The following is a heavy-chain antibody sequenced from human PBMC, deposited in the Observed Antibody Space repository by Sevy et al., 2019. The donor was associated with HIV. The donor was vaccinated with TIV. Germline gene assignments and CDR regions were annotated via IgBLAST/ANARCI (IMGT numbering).Heavy chain of an antibody. CDR3: ARHHCSVSASYLFDY. D-gene: IGHD2-15*01. Sequence: SEILSLTCTVSGDSISSSSYFWGWIRQPPGKGLEWIGTGYFSGSTYYNVSLKSRVTISVDTSKSQFSLKLSSVTAADTAVYYCARHHCSVSASYLFDYWGQGILVTVSS. J-gene: IGHJ4*02. CDR1: GDSISSSSYF. V-gene: IGHV4-39*01. CDR2: GYFSGST.